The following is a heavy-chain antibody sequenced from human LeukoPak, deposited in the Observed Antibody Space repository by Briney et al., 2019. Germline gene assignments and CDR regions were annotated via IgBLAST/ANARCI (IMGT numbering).Heavy chain of an antibody. J-gene: IGHJ6*03. CDR2: IRSKAYGGTT. V-gene: IGHV3-49*04. D-gene: IGHD3-10*01. Sequence: GGSLGLSCTASGFTFGDYAMSWVRQAPGKGLEWVGFIRSKAYGGTTEYAASVKGRFTISRDDSKSIAYLQMNSLKTEDTAVYYCTRDMVRGGVYYYYYMDVWGKGTTVTISS. CDR3: TRDMVRGGVYYYYYMDV. CDR1: GFTFGDYA.